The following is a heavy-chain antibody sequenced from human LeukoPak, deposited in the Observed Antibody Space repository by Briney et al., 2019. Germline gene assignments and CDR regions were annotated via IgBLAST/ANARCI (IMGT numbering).Heavy chain of an antibody. CDR3: ARRGSWGEPRPFDY. J-gene: IGHJ4*02. CDR2: INPSGGST. D-gene: IGHD3-16*01. CDR1: GYTFTSYY. V-gene: IGHV1-46*01. Sequence: ASVKVSCKASGYTFTSYYMHWARQAPGKGLEWMGRINPSGGSTSYAQKFQGRVTMTRDTSTSTAYMELSSLRSEDTAVYYCARRGSWGEPRPFDYWGQGSLVTVSS.